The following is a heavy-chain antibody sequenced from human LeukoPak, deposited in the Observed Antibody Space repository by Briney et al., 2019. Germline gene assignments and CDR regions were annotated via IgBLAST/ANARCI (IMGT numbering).Heavy chain of an antibody. CDR2: ISYDGSNK. CDR1: GFTFSSYA. V-gene: IGHV3-30*04. D-gene: IGHD3-22*01. J-gene: IGHJ6*02. Sequence: GRSLRLSCAASGFTFSSYAMHWVRQAPGKGLEWVAVISYDGSNKYYADSVKGRFTISRDNSKNTLYLQMNSLRAEDTAVYYCARAGGDPYYYDSSGYHYAPYYYYGMDVWGQGTTVTVSS. CDR3: ARAGGDPYYYDSSGYHYAPYYYYGMDV.